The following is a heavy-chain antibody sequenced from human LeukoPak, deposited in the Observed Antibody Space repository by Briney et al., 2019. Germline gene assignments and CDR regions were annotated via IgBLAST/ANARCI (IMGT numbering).Heavy chain of an antibody. CDR1: GFTFVSHA. V-gene: IGHV3-48*04. CDR2: INHYGTIV. D-gene: IGHD6-19*01. Sequence: GGSLRLSCAVSGFTFVSHAMSWVRQAPGKGLEWISFINHYGTIVYYADSVKGRFATSRDNAKNSLYLQMNSLRAEDTAVYYCASEQWLAGRVYWGQGTLVTVSS. J-gene: IGHJ4*02. CDR3: ASEQWLAGRVY.